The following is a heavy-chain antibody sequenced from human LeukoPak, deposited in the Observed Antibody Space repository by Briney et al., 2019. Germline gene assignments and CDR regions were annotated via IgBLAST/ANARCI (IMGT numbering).Heavy chain of an antibody. V-gene: IGHV1-2*06. Sequence: ASVKVSCKTFGYTFTGYYVHWVRQAPGQGLEWMGRIAPNTGGTIYAQRFQGRATMTRDTSISAAYMELSSLTSDDTATYYCARDLVGGIWSAGFWGQGTLVTVSS. CDR2: IAPNTGGT. J-gene: IGHJ4*02. CDR3: ARDLVGGIWSAGF. CDR1: GYTFTGYY. D-gene: IGHD3-3*01.